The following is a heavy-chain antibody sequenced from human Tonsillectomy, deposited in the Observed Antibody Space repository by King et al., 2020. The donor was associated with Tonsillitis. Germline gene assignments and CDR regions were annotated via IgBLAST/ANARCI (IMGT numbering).Heavy chain of an antibody. V-gene: IGHV5-10-1*03. CDR1: GYSFTSYW. D-gene: IGHD6-19*01. CDR2: IDPSDTYT. Sequence: VQLVESGAEVKKPGESLRISCKGSGYSFTSYWISWVRQMPGKGLEWMGRIDPSDTYTNYSPSFQGHGTISADKSISTAYLQWSSLKASDTAMYYCARHVDGSSGGYYSDYWGQGSLVTVSS. J-gene: IGHJ4*02. CDR3: ARHVDGSSGGYYSDY.